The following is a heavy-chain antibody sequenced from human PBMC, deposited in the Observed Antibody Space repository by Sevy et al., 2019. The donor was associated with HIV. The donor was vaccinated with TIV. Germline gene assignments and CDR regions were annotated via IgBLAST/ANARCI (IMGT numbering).Heavy chain of an antibody. V-gene: IGHV3-53*01. Sequence: GGSLRLSCAASGFTVSSNYISWVRQAPGKGLEWVSVIYSGGGTYYADSVKGRFTISRDNAKNTLYFQMNSLRAEDTAVYYCARDGPTGTGYGMDVWGQGTTVTVSS. CDR2: IYSGGGT. CDR1: GFTVSSNY. J-gene: IGHJ6*02. CDR3: ARDGPTGTGYGMDV. D-gene: IGHD4-17*01.